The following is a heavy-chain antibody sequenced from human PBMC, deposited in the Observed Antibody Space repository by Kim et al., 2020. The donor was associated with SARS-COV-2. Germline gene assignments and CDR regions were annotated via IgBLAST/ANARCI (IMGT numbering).Heavy chain of an antibody. V-gene: IGHV1-3*01. Sequence: SVKVSCKASGYTFTSYAMHWVRQAPGQRLEWMGWINAGNGNTKYSQKFQGRVTITRDTSASTAYMELSSLRSEDTAVYYCARDGIMITFGGVIAGGMDVWGQGTTVTVSS. CDR1: GYTFTSYA. D-gene: IGHD3-16*02. CDR3: ARDGIMITFGGVIAGGMDV. J-gene: IGHJ6*02. CDR2: INAGNGNT.